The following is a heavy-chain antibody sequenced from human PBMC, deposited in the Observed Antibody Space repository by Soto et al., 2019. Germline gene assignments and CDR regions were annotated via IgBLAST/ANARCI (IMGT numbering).Heavy chain of an antibody. CDR2: INPNSGGT. Sequence: QVQLVQSGAEVKKPGASVKVSCKASRYTFTGYYMHWVRQAPGQGLEWMGWINPNSGGTNYAQKFQGWVTMTRDTSISTAYMELSRLRSDDTAVYYCARDLGYYYGSGSYFYFDYWGQGTLVTVSS. V-gene: IGHV1-2*04. CDR3: ARDLGYYYGSGSYFYFDY. J-gene: IGHJ4*02. CDR1: RYTFTGYY. D-gene: IGHD3-10*01.